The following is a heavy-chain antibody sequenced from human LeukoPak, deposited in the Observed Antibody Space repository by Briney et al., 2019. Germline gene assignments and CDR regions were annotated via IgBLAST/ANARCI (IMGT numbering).Heavy chain of an antibody. CDR2: ISSIGSNT. D-gene: IGHD4-17*01. J-gene: IGHJ4*02. Sequence: PGGSLRLSCAAPGSTFSSYVMTWVRQAPGKGLEWVSAISSIGSNTYYADSVKGRFTISRDNSNNTLYLQMNGLRAEDTAVYYCAKLVGATVTSDYWGQGTLVTVSS. CDR3: AKLVGATVTSDY. CDR1: GSTFSSYV. V-gene: IGHV3-23*01.